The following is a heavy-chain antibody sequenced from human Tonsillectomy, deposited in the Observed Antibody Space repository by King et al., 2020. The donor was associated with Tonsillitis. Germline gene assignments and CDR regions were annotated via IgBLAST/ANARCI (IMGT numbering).Heavy chain of an antibody. D-gene: IGHD6-19*01. CDR3: ARGGFGVAGSAAFDI. CDR1: GCTFSSFA. J-gene: IGHJ3*02. Sequence: QLVQSGAEVKKPGSSLKVSCKASGCTFSSFAISLVLQAPGQGLEWMGRIIPILGIANYEQKFKGRVTITADKSTSTAYMELSSLRSDDTAVYYCARGGFGVAGSAAFDIWGQGTMVTVSS. V-gene: IGHV1-69*09. CDR2: IIPILGIA.